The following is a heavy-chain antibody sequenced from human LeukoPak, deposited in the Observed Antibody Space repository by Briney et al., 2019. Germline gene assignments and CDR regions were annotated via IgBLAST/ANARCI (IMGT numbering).Heavy chain of an antibody. J-gene: IGHJ6*03. CDR1: GFTFSSYG. D-gene: IGHD6-19*01. Sequence: GGSLRLSCAASGFTFSSYGMHWVRQAPGKGLEWVAVISYDGSNEYYADSVKGRFTISRDNSKNTLYLQMNSLRAEDTAVYYCARDGGSGWYYMDVWGKGTTVTISS. V-gene: IGHV3-30*03. CDR3: ARDGGSGWYYMDV. CDR2: ISYDGSNE.